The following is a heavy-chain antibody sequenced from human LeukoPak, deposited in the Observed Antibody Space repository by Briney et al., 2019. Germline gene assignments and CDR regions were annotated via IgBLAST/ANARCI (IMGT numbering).Heavy chain of an antibody. J-gene: IGHJ4*01. Sequence: GASVKVSCKASGYTFTSYDINWVRQAPGQGLEWVGWISPYNGNTNYAQNFQGRVTMTTDTSTTTAYMELRSLRFDDTALYFCARSHSGSLRAPFDSWGHGTLVTVSS. V-gene: IGHV1-18*01. CDR2: ISPYNGNT. CDR3: ARSHSGSLRAPFDS. D-gene: IGHD3-22*01. CDR1: GYTFTSYD.